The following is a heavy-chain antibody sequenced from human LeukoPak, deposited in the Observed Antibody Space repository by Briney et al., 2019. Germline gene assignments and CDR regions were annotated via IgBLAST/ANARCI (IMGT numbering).Heavy chain of an antibody. CDR3: ARDFSADCSSTSCYVGWFDP. CDR1: GYTFTSYA. V-gene: IGHV7-4-1*02. CDR2: INTNTGNP. Sequence: ASVKVSCKASGYTFTSYAMNWVRQAPGQGLEWMGWINTNTGNPTCAQGFTGRFVFSLDTSVSTAYLQISSLKAEDTAVYYCARDFSADCSSTSCYVGWFDPWGQGTLVTVSS. D-gene: IGHD2-2*01. J-gene: IGHJ5*02.